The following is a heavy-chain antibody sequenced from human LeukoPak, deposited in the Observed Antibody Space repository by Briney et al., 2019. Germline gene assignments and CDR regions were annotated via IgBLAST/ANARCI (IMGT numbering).Heavy chain of an antibody. Sequence: GGSLRLSCAASRFTFSSYSMNWVRQAPGKGLEWISYITSSSGTIYYADSVKGRFTISRDNAKNSLYLQMNSLRAEDTAVYYCARAGGSYQVFDYWGQGTLVTVSS. V-gene: IGHV3-48*01. D-gene: IGHD1-26*01. CDR3: ARAGGSYQVFDY. J-gene: IGHJ4*02. CDR2: ITSSSGTI. CDR1: RFTFSSYS.